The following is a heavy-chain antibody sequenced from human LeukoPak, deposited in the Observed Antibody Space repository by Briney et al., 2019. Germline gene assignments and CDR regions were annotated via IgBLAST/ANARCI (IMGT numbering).Heavy chain of an antibody. D-gene: IGHD1-1*01. Sequence: GRSLRRFCSASAFTFVDYYMHWVRQAPGKGLEWVSGVNWNSGSIGYADSAEGRITISRDNAKNSLYLQMISQRSEDTALYYCAKGDNWNDRGYFDYWGQGTLVTVSS. V-gene: IGHV3-9*01. CDR2: VNWNSGSI. CDR1: AFTFVDYY. J-gene: IGHJ4*02. CDR3: AKGDNWNDRGYFDY.